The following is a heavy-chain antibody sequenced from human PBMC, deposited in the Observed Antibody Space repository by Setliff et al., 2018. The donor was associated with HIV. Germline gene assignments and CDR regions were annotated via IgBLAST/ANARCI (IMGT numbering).Heavy chain of an antibody. J-gene: IGHJ6*03. Sequence: PSETLSLTCTVSGASISSYYWSWIRQSPGKGLEWIGYVYYTGSTNYNPSLKSRVTIGVDTSKNQFSLKLTSVTAADAAVYYCARRRPPPSGLYSAYYMDVWGTGTTVTVSS. CDR2: VYYTGST. V-gene: IGHV4-59*08. CDR1: GASISSYY. CDR3: ARRRPPPSGLYSAYYMDV. D-gene: IGHD1-26*01.